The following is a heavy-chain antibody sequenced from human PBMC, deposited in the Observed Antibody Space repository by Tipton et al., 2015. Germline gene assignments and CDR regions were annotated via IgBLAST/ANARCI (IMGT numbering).Heavy chain of an antibody. CDR2: ISHSGKT. Sequence: GLVKPSDTLSLTCAVSAYSISSDYYWGWIRQPPGKGLEWIGAISHSGKTYSNPSLKSRVTISVDTSKTQFSLKMSSVTASDTAVYYCARARGRHGGLFDSWGQGILVTVSS. J-gene: IGHJ4*02. CDR1: AYSISSDYY. CDR3: ARARGRHGGLFDS. D-gene: IGHD4-23*01. V-gene: IGHV4-38-2*01.